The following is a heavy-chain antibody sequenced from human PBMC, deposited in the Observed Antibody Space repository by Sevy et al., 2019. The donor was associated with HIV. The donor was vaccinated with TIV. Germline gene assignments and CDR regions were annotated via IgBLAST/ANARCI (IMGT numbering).Heavy chain of an antibody. CDR2: IIPIFGTA. V-gene: IGHV1-69*13. J-gene: IGHJ6*03. CDR3: ARVPYSGDTLYYYYMDV. D-gene: IGHD1-26*01. CDR1: GGTFSSYA. Sequence: ASVKVSCKASGGTFSSYAISWVRQAPGQGLEWMGGIIPIFGTANYAQKFQGRVTITADESTSTAYMELSSLRSEDTAVYYCARVPYSGDTLYYYYMDVWGKGTTVTVSS.